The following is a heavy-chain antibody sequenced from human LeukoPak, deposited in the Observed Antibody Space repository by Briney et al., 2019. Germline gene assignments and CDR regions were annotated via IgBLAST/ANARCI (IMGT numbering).Heavy chain of an antibody. CDR1: GFTFSSYE. CDR3: ARALDDYGSL. V-gene: IGHV3-48*03. D-gene: IGHD4-17*01. J-gene: IGHJ4*02. CDR2: ISSSGSTI. Sequence: PGGSLRLSCAASGFTFSSYEMNWVRQAPGKGLEWVSYISSSGSTIYYADSVKGRFTISRDNAKNSLYLQMNSLRAEDTAVYYCARALDDYGSLWGQGTLVTVSS.